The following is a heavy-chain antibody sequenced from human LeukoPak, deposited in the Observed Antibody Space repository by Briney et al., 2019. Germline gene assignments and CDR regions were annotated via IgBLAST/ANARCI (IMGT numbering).Heavy chain of an antibody. CDR2: INHSGST. CDR1: GGSFSGYY. J-gene: IGHJ6*03. V-gene: IGHV4-34*01. CDR3: ASGQVVVPAAPGNYYCMDV. Sequence: PSETLSLTCAVYGGSFSGYYWSWIRQPPGKGLEWIGEINHSGSTNYNPSLKSRVTISVDTSKNQFSLKLSSVTAADTAVYYCASGQVVVPAAPGNYYCMDVWGKGTTVTVSS. D-gene: IGHD2-2*01.